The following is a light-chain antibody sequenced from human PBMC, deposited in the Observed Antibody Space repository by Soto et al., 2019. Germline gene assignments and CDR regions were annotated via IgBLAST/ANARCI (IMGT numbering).Light chain of an antibody. V-gene: IGKV1-5*03. CDR2: KAS. Sequence: DIQMTQSPSTLSASVGDRVTITCRASQSISSWLAWYQQKPGKAPKLLIYKASSLESGVPSRFSGSGSGTEFTLTISSLQPDDFATYYCQQHNSYPFMYTFGQGTKLEIK. CDR3: QQHNSYPFMYT. CDR1: QSISSW. J-gene: IGKJ2*01.